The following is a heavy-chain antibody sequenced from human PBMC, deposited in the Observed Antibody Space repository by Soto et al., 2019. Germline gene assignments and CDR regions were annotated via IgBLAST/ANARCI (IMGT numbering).Heavy chain of an antibody. CDR1: GFTFSSYA. CDR3: AKDVEYSSPDDYYYYMDV. J-gene: IGHJ6*03. D-gene: IGHD6-6*01. CDR2: ISGSGGST. V-gene: IGHV3-23*01. Sequence: EVQLLESGGGLVQPGGSLRLSCAASGFTFSSYAMSWVRQAPGKGLEWVSAISGSGGSTYYADSVKGRFTISRDNSKNTLYLQMNSLRAEDTAVYYCAKDVEYSSPDDYYYYMDVWGKGTMVTVSS.